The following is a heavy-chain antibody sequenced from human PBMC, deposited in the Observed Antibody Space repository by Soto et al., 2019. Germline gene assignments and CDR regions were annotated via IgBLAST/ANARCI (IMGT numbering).Heavy chain of an antibody. Sequence: ASVKVSCKASGYTFTSYAMHWVRQAPGQRLEWMGWINAGNGNTKYSQKFQGRVTITRDTSASTAYMELSSLRSEDTAVYYCARASSGWNGDAFDIWGQGTMVTVS. CDR1: GYTFTSYA. V-gene: IGHV1-3*01. J-gene: IGHJ3*02. D-gene: IGHD6-19*01. CDR3: ARASSGWNGDAFDI. CDR2: INAGNGNT.